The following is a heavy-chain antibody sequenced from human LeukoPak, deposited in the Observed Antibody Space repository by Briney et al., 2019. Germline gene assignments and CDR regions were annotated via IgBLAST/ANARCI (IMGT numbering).Heavy chain of an antibody. CDR3: ARATPQQPDHYYYYMDV. Sequence: SVKVSCMASGGTFISYAISWVRQAPGQGLEWMGGIIPIFGTANYAQKFQGRVTITTDESTSTAYMELSSLRSEDTAVYYCARATPQQPDHYYYYMDVWGKGTTVTVSS. J-gene: IGHJ6*03. CDR1: GGTFISYA. V-gene: IGHV1-69*05. D-gene: IGHD6-13*01. CDR2: IIPIFGTA.